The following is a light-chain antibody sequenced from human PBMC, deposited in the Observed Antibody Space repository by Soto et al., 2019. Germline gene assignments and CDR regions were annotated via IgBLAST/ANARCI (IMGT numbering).Light chain of an antibody. CDR1: KNDIGVYDF. V-gene: IGLV2-8*01. Sequence: QSVLTQPASASGSPGQSVTISCTGTKNDIGVYDFVSWYQHHPGKAPRLIIYEVVQRPSGVPDRFSGSKSGNTASLTVSGLQAADEADYFCKSYAGSNTYVFGSGTQVTVL. CDR3: KSYAGSNTYV. CDR2: EVV. J-gene: IGLJ1*01.